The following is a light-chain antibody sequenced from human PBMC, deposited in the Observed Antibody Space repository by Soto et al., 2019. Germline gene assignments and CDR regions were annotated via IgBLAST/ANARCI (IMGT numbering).Light chain of an antibody. CDR3: QQYNSYPWT. CDR1: ESISTY. J-gene: IGKJ1*01. Sequence: DIQMTQSPSSLSASVGDRVTIPCRASESISTYLNWYQQKPGERPKLLIYDASNLESGVPSRFSGSGSGTEFTLTISSLQPDDFATYYCQQYNSYPWTFGQGTKVDIK. CDR2: DAS. V-gene: IGKV1-5*01.